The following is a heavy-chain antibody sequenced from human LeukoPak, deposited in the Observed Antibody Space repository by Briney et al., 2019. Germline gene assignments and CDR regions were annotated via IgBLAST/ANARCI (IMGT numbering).Heavy chain of an antibody. D-gene: IGHD5-12*01. CDR1: GFTFSSYW. Sequence: GGSLRLSCAASGFTFSSYWMSWVRQAPGKGLEWAANIKQDGSEKYYVDSVKGRFTISRDNAKNSQYLQMNSLRAEDTAVYYCARDGAKIYSGYDNYYFDYWGQGTLVTVSS. CDR3: ARDGAKIYSGYDNYYFDY. J-gene: IGHJ4*02. V-gene: IGHV3-7*01. CDR2: IKQDGSEK.